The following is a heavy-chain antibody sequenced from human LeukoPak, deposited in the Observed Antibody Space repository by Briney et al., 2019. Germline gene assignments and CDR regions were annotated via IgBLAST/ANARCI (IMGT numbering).Heavy chain of an antibody. Sequence: GGSLRLSCAASGFTFNRYTMTWVRQAPGKGLEWVTSITSISSYIYYADSVKGRFTISRDNAKNSLYLQMNSLRADDTAVYYCAKEHSPYCSGEACYDYFDNWGQGTLVTVSS. J-gene: IGHJ4*02. CDR2: ITSISSYI. D-gene: IGHD2-15*01. CDR1: GFTFNRYT. V-gene: IGHV3-21*01. CDR3: AKEHSPYCSGEACYDYFDN.